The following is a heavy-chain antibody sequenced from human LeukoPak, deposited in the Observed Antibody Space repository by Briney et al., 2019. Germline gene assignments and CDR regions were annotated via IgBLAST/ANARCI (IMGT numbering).Heavy chain of an antibody. J-gene: IGHJ4*02. CDR2: TYHSGST. Sequence: SQTLSLTCAVSGGSISSGGYSWSWIRQPPGTGLEWIGYTYHSGSTYYNPSLKSRVTISVDRSKNQFSLKLSSVTAADTAVYYCARVGGDYGDYDSFALDYWGQGTLVTVSS. CDR1: GGSISSGGYS. D-gene: IGHD4-17*01. V-gene: IGHV4-30-2*01. CDR3: ARVGGDYGDYDSFALDY.